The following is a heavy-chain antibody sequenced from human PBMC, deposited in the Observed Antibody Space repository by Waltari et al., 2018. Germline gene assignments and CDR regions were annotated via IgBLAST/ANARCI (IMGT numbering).Heavy chain of an antibody. CDR1: GGSISSGSYY. CDR2: IYTSGST. CDR3: AGGDADAFDI. Sequence: QVQLQESGPGLVKPSQTLSLTCTVSGGSISSGSYYWSWIRQPAGKGLEWIGYIYTSGSTNYNPSLKSRVTISVDTSKNQFSLKLSSVTAADTAVYYCAGGDADAFDIWGQGTMVTVSS. D-gene: IGHD2-21*02. J-gene: IGHJ3*02. V-gene: IGHV4-61*09.